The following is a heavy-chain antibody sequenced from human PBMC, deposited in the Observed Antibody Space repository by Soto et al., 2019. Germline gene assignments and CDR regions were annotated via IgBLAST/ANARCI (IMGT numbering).Heavy chain of an antibody. V-gene: IGHV1-46*03. Sequence: VKVYCKASVYRMTSYYVHCLILTQEQGLEWMGIINPSGGSTSYAQKFQGRVTMTRDTSTSTVYMELSSLRSEDTAVYYCASFPSIRRNMMFAYGIDVWAQPTT. CDR3: ASFPSIRRNMMFAYGIDV. CDR2: INPSGGST. D-gene: IGHD3-10*02. J-gene: IGHJ6*02. CDR1: VYRMTSYY.